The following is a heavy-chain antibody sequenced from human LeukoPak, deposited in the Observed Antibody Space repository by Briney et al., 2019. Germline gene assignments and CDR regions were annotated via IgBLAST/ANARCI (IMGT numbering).Heavy chain of an antibody. CDR2: TYYRSKWYN. D-gene: IGHD3-3*01. CDR1: GDSVSSNSAA. Sequence: SQTLSLTRAISGDSVSSNSAAWNWIRQSPSRGLEWLGRTYYRSKWYNDYAVSVKSRITINPDTYKNQFSLQLNSVTPEDTAVYYCARAKRSGYREFGGFDYWGQGTLVTVSS. J-gene: IGHJ4*02. V-gene: IGHV6-1*01. CDR3: ARAKRSGYREFGGFDY.